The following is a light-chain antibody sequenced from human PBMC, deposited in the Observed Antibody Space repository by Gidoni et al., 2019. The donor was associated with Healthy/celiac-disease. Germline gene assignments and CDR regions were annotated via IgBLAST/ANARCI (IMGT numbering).Light chain of an antibody. CDR1: QSISSY. CDR3: QQSYSLFT. J-gene: IGKJ3*01. CDR2: AAS. Sequence: DIQMTQSPSSLSASVGDRVTINCRASQSISSYLNWYQQKPGKAPKLLIYAASSLQSGVPSRFSGSGSGTDFTLTISSLQPEDFATYYCQQSYSLFTFXPXTKVDIK. V-gene: IGKV1-39*01.